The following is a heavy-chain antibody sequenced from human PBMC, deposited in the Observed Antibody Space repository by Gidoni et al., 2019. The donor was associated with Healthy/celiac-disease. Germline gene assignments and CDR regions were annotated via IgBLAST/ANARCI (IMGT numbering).Heavy chain of an antibody. CDR3: AKGISYSGYDYDY. CDR1: GCTLDDYA. Sequence: EVQLVESGGGLVQPGRSLRVSCAASGCTLDDYAMHWVRQAPGKGLEWVSGISWNSGSIGYADSVKGRFTISRDNAKNSLYLQMNSLRAEDTALYYCAKGISYSGYDYDYWGQGTLVTVSS. D-gene: IGHD5-12*01. CDR2: ISWNSGSI. J-gene: IGHJ4*02. V-gene: IGHV3-9*01.